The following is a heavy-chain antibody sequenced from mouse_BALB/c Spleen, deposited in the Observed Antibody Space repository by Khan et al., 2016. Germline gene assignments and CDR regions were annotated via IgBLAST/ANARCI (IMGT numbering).Heavy chain of an antibody. J-gene: IGHJ3*01. CDR3: SSDYDGFAY. V-gene: IGHV2-6-7*01. Sequence: QVQLKESGPGLVAPSQSLSITCTVSGFSLTGYGVNWVRQPPGKGLEWLGKIWGDGRTDYNSALKSRVRISKDNSKSQVFLKMNSLQTDDTANFYFSSDYDGFAYWGQGTLVIVSA. CDR1: GFSLTGYG. D-gene: IGHD2-12*01. CDR2: IWGDGRT.